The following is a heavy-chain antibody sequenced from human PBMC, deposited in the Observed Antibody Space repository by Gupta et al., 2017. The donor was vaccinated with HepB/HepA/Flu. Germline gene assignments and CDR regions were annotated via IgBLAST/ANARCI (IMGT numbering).Heavy chain of an antibody. J-gene: IGHJ6*03. D-gene: IGHD3-3*01. CDR2: IIPIFGTA. CDR3: ARSDVRLSAPLEWGMPYYYYMDV. V-gene: IGHV1-69*06. Sequence: QVQLVQSGAEVKKPGSSVKVSCKASGGTFSSYAISWVRQAPGQGLEWMGGIIPIFGTANYAQKFQGRVTITADKSTSTAYMELSSLRSEDTAVYYCARSDVRLSAPLEWGMPYYYYMDVWGKGTTVTVSS. CDR1: GGTFSSYA.